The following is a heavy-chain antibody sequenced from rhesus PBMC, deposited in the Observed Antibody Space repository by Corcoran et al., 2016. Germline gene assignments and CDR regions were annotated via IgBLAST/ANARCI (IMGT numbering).Heavy chain of an antibody. J-gene: IGHJ5-1*01. Sequence: QVQLQESGPGLVKPSETLSLTCAVSGGSISDYYYWNWIRQPPGKGLEGIGNIYGNSASTEDKPSLKSRGTISKDTSKNQFFLKLSSGTAADTAVYYCARERAAGTTSRCDVWGPGVLVTVAS. CDR1: GGSISDYYY. CDR3: ARERAAGTTSRCDV. CDR2: IYGNSAST. D-gene: IGHD1-20*01. V-gene: IGHV4S9*01.